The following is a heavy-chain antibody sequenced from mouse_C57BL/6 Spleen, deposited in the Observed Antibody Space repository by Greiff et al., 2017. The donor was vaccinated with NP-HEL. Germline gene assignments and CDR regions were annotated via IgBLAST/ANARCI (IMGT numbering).Heavy chain of an antibody. J-gene: IGHJ2*01. CDR2: IDPETGGT. CDR1: GYTFTDYE. Sequence: VQLQQSGAELVRPGASVTLSCKASGYTFTDYEMHWVKQTPVHGLEWIGAIDPETGGTAYNQKFKGKAILTADKSSSTAYMELRSLTSEDSAVYYCTRRGQLGGFDYWGQGTTLTVSS. V-gene: IGHV1-15*01. CDR3: TRRGQLGGFDY. D-gene: IGHD6-1*01.